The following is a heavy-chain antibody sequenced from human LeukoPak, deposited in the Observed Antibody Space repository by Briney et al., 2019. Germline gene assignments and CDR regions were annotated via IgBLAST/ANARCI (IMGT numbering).Heavy chain of an antibody. CDR3: ARHLQYYDYVWGSYRKVGNWFDP. CDR2: IYYSGNT. D-gene: IGHD3-16*02. CDR1: GGSISDYY. V-gene: IGHV4-59*08. Sequence: PSETLSLTCTVSGGSISDYYWTWIRQPPGKGLEWIGHIYYSGNTIYNPSLKSRVTISVDTSKNQFSLKLSSVTAADTAVYYCARHLQYYDYVWGSYRKVGNWFDPWGQGTLVTVSS. J-gene: IGHJ5*02.